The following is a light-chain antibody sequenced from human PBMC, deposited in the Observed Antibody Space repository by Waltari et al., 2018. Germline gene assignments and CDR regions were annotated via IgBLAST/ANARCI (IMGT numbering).Light chain of an antibody. Sequence: DIQMTQSPSSLSASVGDRVTITCRASQSINTYLNWYQQKAGKAPKLLISAAPSFQSGVPSRCSGSGSGTDFTLTISSLQAEDVAVYYCQQYYSSPPYTFGQGTKLEIK. V-gene: IGKV1-39*01. CDR3: QQYYSSPPYT. CDR1: QSINTY. CDR2: AAP. J-gene: IGKJ2*01.